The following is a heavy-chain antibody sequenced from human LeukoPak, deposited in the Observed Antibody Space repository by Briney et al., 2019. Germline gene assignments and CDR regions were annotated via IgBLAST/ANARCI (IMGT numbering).Heavy chain of an antibody. CDR3: ARRPYSGSPNWFDP. CDR2: INLGDSDT. J-gene: IGHJ5*02. D-gene: IGHD1-26*01. Sequence: GESLKISCEVSGHRFTNHWIGWVRQMPGKGLEWMGIINLGDSDTKYSPSFQGQVTISLGKSISTAYLQWRSLKASDTAMYYCARRPYSGSPNWFDPWGQGTLVTVSS. CDR1: GHRFTNHW. V-gene: IGHV5-51*01.